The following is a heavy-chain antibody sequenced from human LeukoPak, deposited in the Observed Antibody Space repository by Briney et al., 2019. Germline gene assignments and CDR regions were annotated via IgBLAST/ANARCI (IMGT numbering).Heavy chain of an antibody. CDR2: MNPNSGNT. V-gene: IGHV1-8*01. CDR1: GYTFTSYD. CDR3: ARQGGIAIFGVAQPGGAFDI. J-gene: IGHJ3*02. D-gene: IGHD3-3*01. Sequence: ASVKVSCKASGYTFTSYDINWVRQATGQGLEWMGWMNPNSGNTGYAQKFQGRVTITADKSTSTAYMELSSLRSEDTAVYYCARQGGIAIFGVAQPGGAFDIWGQGTMVTISS.